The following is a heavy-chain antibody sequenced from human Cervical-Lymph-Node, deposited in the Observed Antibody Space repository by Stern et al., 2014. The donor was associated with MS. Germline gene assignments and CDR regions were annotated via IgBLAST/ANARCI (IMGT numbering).Heavy chain of an antibody. CDR1: GYTFTNYG. V-gene: IGHV1-18*01. CDR3: ARDFDGFDF. J-gene: IGHJ3*01. Sequence: QVQLQESGAEVKKPGASVKVSCKASGYTFTNYGITWVRQAPGQGLEWMGWISTYNGNTNYAQNLQDRVTMTTDTSTRTAYMELRSLRSDDTAVYFCARDFDGFDFWGQGTKVTVSS. CDR2: ISTYNGNT.